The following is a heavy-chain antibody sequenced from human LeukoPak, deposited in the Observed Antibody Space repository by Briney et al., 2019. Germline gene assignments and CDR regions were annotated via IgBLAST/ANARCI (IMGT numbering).Heavy chain of an antibody. CDR2: IYSGGST. V-gene: IGHV3-66*01. CDR1: GFTVTNNY. Sequence: GGSLRLSCAASGFTVTNNYMTWVRQAPGKGLEWVSVIYSGGSTFYADSVKGRFTISRDNSKNTLYLQVNSLRAEDTAVYYCASEYKPRYYGSGSYSRYDYWGQGTLVTVSS. CDR3: ASEYKPRYYGSGSYSRYDY. D-gene: IGHD3-10*01. J-gene: IGHJ4*02.